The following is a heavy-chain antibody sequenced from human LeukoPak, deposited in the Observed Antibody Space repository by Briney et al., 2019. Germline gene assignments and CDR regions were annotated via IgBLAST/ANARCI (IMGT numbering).Heavy chain of an antibody. CDR2: ISGSGGST. CDR1: GFTFGSYA. D-gene: IGHD5-18*01. J-gene: IGHJ6*02. CDR3: AKTGPVDTAMVTLFRYYYGTDV. V-gene: IGHV3-23*01. Sequence: GGSLRLSCAASGFTFGSYAMSWVRQAPGKGLEWVSAISGSGGSTYYADSVKGRFTISRDNSKNTLYLQMNSLRAEDTAVYYCAKTGPVDTAMVTLFRYYYGTDVWGQGTTVTVSS.